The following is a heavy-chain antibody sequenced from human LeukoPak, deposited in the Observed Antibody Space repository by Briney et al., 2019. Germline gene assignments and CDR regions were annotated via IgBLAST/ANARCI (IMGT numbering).Heavy chain of an antibody. CDR2: INPNSGGT. J-gene: IGHJ4*02. Sequence: ASVKVSCKASGYTFTDYYMHWVRQAPGQGLEWMGWINPNSGGTKYAQKFQGRVTMTRDTSISTAYMELSRLRSEDTAMYYCATDPNYYGSGSLDYWGQGTLVTVSS. CDR1: GYTFTDYY. D-gene: IGHD3-10*01. V-gene: IGHV1-2*02. CDR3: ATDPNYYGSGSLDY.